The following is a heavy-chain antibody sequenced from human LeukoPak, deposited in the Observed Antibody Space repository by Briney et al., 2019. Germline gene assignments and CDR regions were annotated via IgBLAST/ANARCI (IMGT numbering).Heavy chain of an antibody. CDR2: IVVGSGNT. Sequence: SVKVSCKASGFTFTSSAMQWVRLARGQRLEWIGWIVVGSGNTNYAQKFQERVTITRDMSTSTAYMELSSLRSEDTAVYYCAAGRWELRFAFDYWGQGTLVTVSS. CDR1: GFTFTSSA. D-gene: IGHD1-26*01. J-gene: IGHJ4*02. V-gene: IGHV1-58*02. CDR3: AAGRWELRFAFDY.